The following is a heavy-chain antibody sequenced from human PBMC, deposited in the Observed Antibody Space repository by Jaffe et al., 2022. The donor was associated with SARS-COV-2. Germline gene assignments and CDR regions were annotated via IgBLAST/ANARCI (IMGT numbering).Heavy chain of an antibody. CDR1: GYTFTGYY. CDR3: ANCNSYGCREGEYYFDY. D-gene: IGHD5-18*01. Sequence: QVQLVQSGAEVKKPGASVKVSCKASGYTFTGYYMHWVRQAPGQGLEWMGRINPNSGGTNYAQKFQGRVTMTRDTSISTAYMELSRLRSDDTAVYYCANCNSYGCREGEYYFDYWGQGTLVTVSS. V-gene: IGHV1-2*06. J-gene: IGHJ4*02. CDR2: INPNSGGT.